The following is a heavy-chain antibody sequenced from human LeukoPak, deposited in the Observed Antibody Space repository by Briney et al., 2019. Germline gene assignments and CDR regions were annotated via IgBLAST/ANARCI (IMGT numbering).Heavy chain of an antibody. D-gene: IGHD2-2*01. CDR2: ISAYNGNS. Sequence: GASVKVSRKASGYTFTGYYMHWVRQAPGQGLEWMGWISAYNGNSNYAQKFQGRVTMTTDTSTSTGYMELRSLRSDDTAVYYCARVHSYCSTTSCLDYWGQGTLVTVSS. CDR3: ARVHSYCSTTSCLDY. CDR1: GYTFTGYY. J-gene: IGHJ4*02. V-gene: IGHV1-18*04.